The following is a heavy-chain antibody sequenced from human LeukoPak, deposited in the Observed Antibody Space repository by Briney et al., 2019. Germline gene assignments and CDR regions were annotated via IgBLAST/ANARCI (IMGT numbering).Heavy chain of an antibody. Sequence: GGSLRLSCAASGFTFSSYAMSWVSQAPGKGLEWVSAISGSGGSTYYADSVKGRFTISRDNSKNTLYLQMNSLRAEDTAVYYCAKDKEYSSSFDYWGQGTLVTVSS. CDR3: AKDKEYSSSFDY. CDR1: GFTFSSYA. D-gene: IGHD6-6*01. J-gene: IGHJ4*02. V-gene: IGHV3-23*01. CDR2: ISGSGGST.